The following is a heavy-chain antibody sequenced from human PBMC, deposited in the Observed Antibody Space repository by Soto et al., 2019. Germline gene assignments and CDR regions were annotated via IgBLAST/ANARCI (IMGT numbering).Heavy chain of an antibody. V-gene: IGHV3-30*18. J-gene: IGHJ4*02. Sequence: SLRLSCAASGFTFSSYGMHWVRQAPGKGLEWVAVISYDGSNKYYADSVKGRFTISRDNSKNTLYLQMNSLRAEDAAVYYCAKDHSGDPYYFDYWGQGTLVTVSS. D-gene: IGHD4-17*01. CDR2: ISYDGSNK. CDR1: GFTFSSYG. CDR3: AKDHSGDPYYFDY.